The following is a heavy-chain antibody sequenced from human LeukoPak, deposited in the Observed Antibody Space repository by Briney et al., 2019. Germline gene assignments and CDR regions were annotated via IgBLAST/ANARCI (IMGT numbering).Heavy chain of an antibody. Sequence: PGGSLRLSCAASGFTFSSYGMHWVRQAPGKGLEWVAVIWYDGSNKYYADSVKGRFTISRDNSKNTLYLQMNSLRAEDTAVYYCARERCGGDCYADHWGQGTLVTVSS. CDR1: GFTFSSYG. V-gene: IGHV3-33*01. J-gene: IGHJ4*02. CDR3: ARERCGGDCYADH. CDR2: IWYDGSNK. D-gene: IGHD2-21*02.